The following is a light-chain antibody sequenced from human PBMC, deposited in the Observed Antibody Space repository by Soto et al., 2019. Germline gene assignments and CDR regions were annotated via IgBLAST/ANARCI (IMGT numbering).Light chain of an antibody. CDR3: QQYNNGPTYT. CDR2: GAS. CDR1: QSISSS. Sequence: EIVMTQSPATLSVSPGERATLSCRASQSISSSLAWYQQKPGQAPRLLIYGASTRVTGIPARFSGSGSGTEFTLNISSMQSEDFADYYCQQYNNGPTYTFGQGTKLEIK. V-gene: IGKV3-15*01. J-gene: IGKJ2*01.